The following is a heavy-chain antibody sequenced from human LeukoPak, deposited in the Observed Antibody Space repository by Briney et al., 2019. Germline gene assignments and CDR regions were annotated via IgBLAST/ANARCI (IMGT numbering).Heavy chain of an antibody. CDR2: ISSGSSTM. J-gene: IGHJ3*02. CDR3: ASRSTMGRAFDI. Sequence: GGSLRLSCAASGFTFSSYSMNWVRQAPGKGLEWVSYISSGSSTMYYADSVKGRFTISRDYAKNSLYLQMNSLRPEDTAVYYCASRSTMGRAFDIWGQGTMVTVSS. D-gene: IGHD1-14*01. CDR1: GFTFSSYS. V-gene: IGHV3-48*01.